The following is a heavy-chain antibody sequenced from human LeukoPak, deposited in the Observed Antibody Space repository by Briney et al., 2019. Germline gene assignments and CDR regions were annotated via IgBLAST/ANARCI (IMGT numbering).Heavy chain of an antibody. CDR3: ARDAYCSSTSCYPATGSSYNWFDP. CDR1: GFTFSSYA. V-gene: IGHV3-30-3*01. D-gene: IGHD2-2*01. J-gene: IGHJ5*02. CDR2: ISYDGSNK. Sequence: PGRSLRLSCAASGFTFSSYAMHWVRQAPGKGLEWVAVISYDGSNKYYADSVKGRSTISRDNSKNTLYLQMNSLRAEDTAVYYCARDAYCSSTSCYPATGSSYNWFDPWGQGTLVTVSS.